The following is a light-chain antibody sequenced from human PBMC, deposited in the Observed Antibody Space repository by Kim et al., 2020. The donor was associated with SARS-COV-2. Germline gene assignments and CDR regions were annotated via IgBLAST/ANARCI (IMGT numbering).Light chain of an antibody. J-gene: IGLJ3*02. V-gene: IGLV6-57*03. CDR1: SGSIASNY. CDR3: QSYDSSNRWV. Sequence: LTQPHSVSESPGKTVTISCTRSSGSIASNYVQWYQQRPGSAPTTVIYEDNQRPSGVPDRFSGSIDSSSNSASLTISGLKTEDEADYYCQSYDSSNRWVFGG. CDR2: EDN.